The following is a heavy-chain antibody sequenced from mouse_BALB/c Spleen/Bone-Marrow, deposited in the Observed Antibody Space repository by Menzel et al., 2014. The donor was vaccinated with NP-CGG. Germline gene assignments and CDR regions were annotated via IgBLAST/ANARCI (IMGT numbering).Heavy chain of an antibody. CDR1: GYTFTRYY. Sequence: QVQLQQSGAELVKPGASVKLSCKASGYTFTRYYMYWMKQRPGQGLEWIGGINPYNGGTHFNEKFKSKATLTVDKSSSTAYMQLNSLTSEDSAVYYCSLLGDYWGQGTTLTVSS. V-gene: IGHV1-53*01. CDR2: INPYNGGT. CDR3: SLLGDY. D-gene: IGHD1-1*01. J-gene: IGHJ2*01.